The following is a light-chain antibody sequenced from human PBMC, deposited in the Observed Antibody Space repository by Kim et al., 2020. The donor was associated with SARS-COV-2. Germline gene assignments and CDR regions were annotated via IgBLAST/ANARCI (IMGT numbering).Light chain of an antibody. CDR2: EDD. V-gene: IGLV6-57*03. CDR3: QSYDSTKWV. CDR1: SGSIATNY. Sequence: KTVTISCTRSSGSIATNYVQWYQQRPGSAPTTIIYEDDQRPSGVPHRFSGSIDTSSNSASLTISGLKTDDEADYYCQSYDSTKWVFGGGTQLTVL. J-gene: IGLJ3*02.